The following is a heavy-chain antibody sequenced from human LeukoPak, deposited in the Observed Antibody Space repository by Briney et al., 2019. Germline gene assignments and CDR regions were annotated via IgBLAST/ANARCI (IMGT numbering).Heavy chain of an antibody. D-gene: IGHD6-13*01. CDR2: IYYSGST. CDR3: ARDRGPPYSSSWYSDY. CDR1: GGSISSGGYN. Sequence: PSQTLSLTCTVSGGSISSGGYNWSWIRQHPGKGLEWIGYIYYSGSTYYNPSLKSRVTISVDTSKNQFSLKLSSVTAADTAVYYCARDRGPPYSSSWYSDYWGQGTLVTVSS. V-gene: IGHV4-31*03. J-gene: IGHJ4*02.